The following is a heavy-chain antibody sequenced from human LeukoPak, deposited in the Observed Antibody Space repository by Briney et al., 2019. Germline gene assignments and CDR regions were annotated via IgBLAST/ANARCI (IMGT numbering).Heavy chain of an antibody. CDR1: GFTFSDYY. V-gene: IGHV3-11*01. J-gene: IGHJ4*02. Sequence: GGSLRLSCAASGFTFSDYYMSWIRQAPGKGLEWVSYISSSGSTIYYADSVKGRFTISRDNSKNSLYLQMNSLRAEDTAVYYCARAKLVSSPIDYWGQGTLVTVSS. D-gene: IGHD6-13*01. CDR2: ISSSGSTI. CDR3: ARAKLVSSPIDY.